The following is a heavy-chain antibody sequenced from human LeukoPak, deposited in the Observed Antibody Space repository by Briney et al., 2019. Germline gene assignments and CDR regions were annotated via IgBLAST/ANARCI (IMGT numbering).Heavy chain of an antibody. Sequence: PSETLSLTCTVSGGSISSYYLSWIRQPPGKGLEWIGYIYYSGSTNYNPSLKSRVTISVDTSKNQFSLKLSSVTAADTAVYYCARRCSGGSCYYYFDYWGQGTLVTVSS. CDR2: IYYSGST. V-gene: IGHV4-59*01. CDR1: GGSISSYY. J-gene: IGHJ4*02. D-gene: IGHD2-15*01. CDR3: ARRCSGGSCYYYFDY.